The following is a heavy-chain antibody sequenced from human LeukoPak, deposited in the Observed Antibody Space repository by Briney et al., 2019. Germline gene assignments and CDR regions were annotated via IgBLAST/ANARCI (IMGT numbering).Heavy chain of an antibody. CDR3: AGGSGYLITA. D-gene: IGHD3-9*01. V-gene: IGHV3-7*01. Sequence: GGSLRLSCAATGFSFRSYWMNWVRQAPGKGLEWLAIIKQDGSEKHYKGSVEGRFTISRDNAKNSLHLQMNSLRAEDTAVYYCAGGSGYLITAWGQGTLVTVSS. CDR1: GFSFRSYW. J-gene: IGHJ5*02. CDR2: IKQDGSEK.